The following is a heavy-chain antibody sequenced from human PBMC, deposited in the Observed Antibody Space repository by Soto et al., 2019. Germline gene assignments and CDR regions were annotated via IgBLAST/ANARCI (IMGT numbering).Heavy chain of an antibody. Sequence: PSETLSLTCTVSGGSISSSSDYWGWIRQPPGKGLEWIGSIYYSGSTYYNPSLKSRVTISVDTSKNQFSLKLSSVTAADTAVYYCASVNYYDSIYYYGMDVWGQGTTVTVSS. J-gene: IGHJ6*02. CDR3: ASVNYYDSIYYYGMDV. V-gene: IGHV4-39*01. D-gene: IGHD3-22*01. CDR1: GGSISSSSDY. CDR2: IYYSGST.